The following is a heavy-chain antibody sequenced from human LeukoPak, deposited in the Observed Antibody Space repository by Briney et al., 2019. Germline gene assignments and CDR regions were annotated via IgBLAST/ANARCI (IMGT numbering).Heavy chain of an antibody. D-gene: IGHD6-6*01. Sequence: GGSLRLSCAASGFIFSSYAMSWVRQAPGKGLEWVSAISGSGGSTYYADSVKGRFTISRDNSKNTLYLQMNSLRAEDTAVYYCAKDLAARYYYYMDVWGKGTTVTVSS. CDR2: ISGSGGST. V-gene: IGHV3-23*01. CDR1: GFIFSSYA. J-gene: IGHJ6*03. CDR3: AKDLAARYYYYMDV.